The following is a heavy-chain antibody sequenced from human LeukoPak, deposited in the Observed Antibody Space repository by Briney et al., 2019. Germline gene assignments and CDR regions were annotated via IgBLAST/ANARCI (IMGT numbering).Heavy chain of an antibody. CDR3: ARDRGGDGNWYFDL. J-gene: IGHJ2*01. Sequence: PGGSLRLSCAASGFTFSTYAMHWVRQAPGKGLEYVSVISSNGGSTYYANSVKGRFTISRDNSKNTLYLQMGSLRAEDTAVYYCARDRGGDGNWYFDLWGRGTVVSVPS. CDR1: GFTFSTYA. V-gene: IGHV3-64*01. CDR2: ISSNGGST. D-gene: IGHD3-16*01.